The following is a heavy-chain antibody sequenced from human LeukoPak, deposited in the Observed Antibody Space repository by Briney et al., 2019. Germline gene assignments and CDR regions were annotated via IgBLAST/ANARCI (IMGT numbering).Heavy chain of an antibody. CDR1: GGSINTYF. CDR3: ARGLNSGSYAPFNY. J-gene: IGHJ4*02. D-gene: IGHD3-16*01. V-gene: IGHV4-59*01. Sequence: SETLSLTCTVSGGSINTYFWSWIRQPPGKGLEWIGYIYYSGSATYNPSLKSRVTISVDTSKNQSSLKLSSVTAADTGLCYCARGLNSGSYAPFNYWGQGTLVTVSS. CDR2: IYYSGSA.